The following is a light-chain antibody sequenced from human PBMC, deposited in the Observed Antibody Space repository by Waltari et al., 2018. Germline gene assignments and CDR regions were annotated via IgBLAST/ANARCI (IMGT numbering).Light chain of an antibody. V-gene: IGLV2-23*02. CDR3: CSFAGTVL. CDR1: TNDVGVYNY. J-gene: IGLJ2*01. Sequence: QSALTQPASVSGSPGQSITISCTGTTNDVGVYNYVSWYQHHPGKAPRLLIYDVTKRPPGVSDRFSGSKSDNTASLTISGLQADDEATYYCCSFAGTVLFGAGTNLSVL. CDR2: DVT.